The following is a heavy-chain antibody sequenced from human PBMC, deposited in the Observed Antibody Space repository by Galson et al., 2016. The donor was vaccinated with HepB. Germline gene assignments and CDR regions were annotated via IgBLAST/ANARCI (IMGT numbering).Heavy chain of an antibody. J-gene: IGHJ5*02. CDR3: ARGCSSDTCHLNWFDP. V-gene: IGHV1-69*13. CDR2: FIPMTGTA. Sequence: SVKVSCKASGGTLKSYSVIWVRHAPGQGLEWLGGFIPMTGTANSAQKFQGRVTITADESANTVYLELGSLKSDDTAVYYCARGCSSDTCHLNWFDPWGQGTRVSVSS. CDR1: GGTLKSYS. D-gene: IGHD3-22*01.